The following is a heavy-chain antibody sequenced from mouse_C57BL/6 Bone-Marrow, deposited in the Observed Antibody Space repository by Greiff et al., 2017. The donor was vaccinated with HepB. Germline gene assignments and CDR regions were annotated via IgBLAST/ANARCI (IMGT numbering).Heavy chain of an antibody. D-gene: IGHD1-1*01. CDR1: GYAFSSSW. V-gene: IGHV1-82*01. CDR3: ARSPPYYYGSSYWYSDV. CDR2: IYPGDGDT. Sequence: QVQLKQSGPELVKPGASVKISCKASGYAFSSSWMNWVKQRPGKGLEWIGRIYPGDGDTNYNGKFKGKATLTADKSSSTAYMQLSSLTSEDSAVYFCARSPPYYYGSSYWYSDVWGTGTTVTVSS. J-gene: IGHJ1*03.